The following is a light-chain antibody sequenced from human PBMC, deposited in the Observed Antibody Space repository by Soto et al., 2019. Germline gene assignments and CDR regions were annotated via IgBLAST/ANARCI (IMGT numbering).Light chain of an antibody. CDR1: SSDIGAYDY. Sequence: QSALTQTASVSGSPGQSITISCTGTSSDIGAYDYVSWFQQYSVKAPTLIIYEVRFRPSGVSSRFSGSKSGNTASLTISGLQTEDEADYYFGSYASATLIFGGGTKLTVL. V-gene: IGLV2-14*03. CDR2: EVR. CDR3: GSYASATLI. J-gene: IGLJ2*01.